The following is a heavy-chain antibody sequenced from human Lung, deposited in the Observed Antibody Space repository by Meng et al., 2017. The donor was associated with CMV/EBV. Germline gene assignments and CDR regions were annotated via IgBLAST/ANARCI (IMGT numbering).Heavy chain of an antibody. V-gene: IGHV3-15*01. CDR2: IKSETAGGTT. CDR3: ATGPDCNGTVYYSGQ. Sequence: LTCAASGFAFSKAWMSWVRQAPGKGLEWVGSIKSETAGGTTDYPETVKGRFTISRDDSKSTLYLQMNSLKTDDTAVYYCATGPDCNGTVYYSGQWGQGALVTVSS. D-gene: IGHD2/OR15-2a*01. J-gene: IGHJ4*02. CDR1: GFAFSKAW.